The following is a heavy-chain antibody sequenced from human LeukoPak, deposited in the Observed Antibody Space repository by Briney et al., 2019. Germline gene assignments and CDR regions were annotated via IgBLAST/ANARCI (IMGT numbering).Heavy chain of an antibody. J-gene: IGHJ6*03. CDR2: IKQDGSEK. CDR3: ARGVFRVREISILRPGIAMDV. V-gene: IGHV3-7*01. D-gene: IGHD3-10*01. CDR1: GFTFGSYW. Sequence: GGSLRCNSAGSGFTFGSYWMSWVGQAQGLGLECVATIKQDGSEKYYVVAVKGRFTISSYNAKNSLYLQMNSLRDEDTAVYYCARGVFRVREISILRPGIAMDVWGKGTTVTVSS.